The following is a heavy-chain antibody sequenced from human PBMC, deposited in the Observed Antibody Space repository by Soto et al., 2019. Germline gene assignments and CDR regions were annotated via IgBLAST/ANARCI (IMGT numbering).Heavy chain of an antibody. V-gene: IGHV5-51*03. CDR3: ARSSSSWSYSDF. Sequence: EVQLVQAGAEVKTPGESLQISCGGSGYNFANYWISWLRQVPGKGLEWLGIIYPGDSDTRYSPSFQGQVSISADKSVNTAYLQWSSLRASDTAIYYCARSSSSWSYSDFWGQGTLVTVST. D-gene: IGHD6-13*01. CDR2: IYPGDSDT. CDR1: GYNFANYW. J-gene: IGHJ4*02.